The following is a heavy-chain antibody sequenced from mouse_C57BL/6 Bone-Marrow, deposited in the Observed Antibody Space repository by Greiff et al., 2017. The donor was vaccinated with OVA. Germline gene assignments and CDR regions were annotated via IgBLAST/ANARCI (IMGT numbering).Heavy chain of an antibody. CDR2: ISSGGDYI. V-gene: IGHV5-9-1*02. J-gene: IGHJ2*01. CDR3: TREGIYYDYDGYYFDY. Sequence: EVQRVESGAGLVKPGGSLKLSCAASGFTFSSYAMSWVRQTPEKRLEWVAYISSGGDYIYYADTVKGRFTISRDNARNTLYLQMSSLKSEDTAMYYCTREGIYYDYDGYYFDYWGQGTTLTVSS. CDR1: GFTFSSYA. D-gene: IGHD2-4*01.